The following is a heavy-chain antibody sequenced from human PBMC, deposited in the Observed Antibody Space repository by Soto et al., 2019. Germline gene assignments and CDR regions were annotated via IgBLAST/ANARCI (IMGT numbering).Heavy chain of an antibody. Sequence: GGSLRLSCAASGFTFSSYSMNWVRQAPGKGLEWVSSISSSSSYIYYADSVKGRFTISRDNAKNSLYLQMNSLRAEDTAVYYCAITDRSGSYYVYWGQGTLVTVSS. CDR2: ISSSSSYI. V-gene: IGHV3-21*01. CDR1: GFTFSSYS. CDR3: AITDRSGSYYVY. J-gene: IGHJ4*02. D-gene: IGHD3-10*01.